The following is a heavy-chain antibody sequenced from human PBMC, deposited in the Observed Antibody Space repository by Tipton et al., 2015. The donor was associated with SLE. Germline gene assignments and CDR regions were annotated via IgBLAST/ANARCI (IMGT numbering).Heavy chain of an antibody. CDR3: ARWGVVVITVDY. V-gene: IGHV4-61*02. J-gene: IGHJ4*02. CDR2: IYTSGST. D-gene: IGHD3-22*01. Sequence: LRLSCTVSGGSISSGSYYWSWIRQPAGKGLEWIGRIYTSGSTNYNPSLKSRVTISVDTSKNQFSLKLSSVTAADTAVYYCARWGVVVITVDYWGQGTLVTVSS. CDR1: GGSISSGSYY.